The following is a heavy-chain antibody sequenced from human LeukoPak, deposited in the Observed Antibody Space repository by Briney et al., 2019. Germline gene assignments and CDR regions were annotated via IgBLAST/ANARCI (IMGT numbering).Heavy chain of an antibody. Sequence: GGSLRLSCAASGFTVSSNYMSWVRQAPGKGLEWASVISSGGSTYYADSVKGRFTISRDNSKNTLYLQMNSLRAEDTAVYYCARDRVFDYWGQGTLVTVSS. J-gene: IGHJ4*02. CDR1: GFTVSSNY. CDR2: ISSGGST. D-gene: IGHD1-14*01. V-gene: IGHV3-66*02. CDR3: ARDRVFDY.